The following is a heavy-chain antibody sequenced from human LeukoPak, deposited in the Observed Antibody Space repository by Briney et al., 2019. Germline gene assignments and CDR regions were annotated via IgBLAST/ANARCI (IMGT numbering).Heavy chain of an antibody. CDR1: GGTFSSYA. CDR3: ASGTGTTNDY. CDR2: IIPIFGTA. D-gene: IGHD1-1*01. J-gene: IGHJ4*02. V-gene: IGHV1-69*05. Sequence: SVKVSCKASGGTFSSYAISWVREAPGQGLEWMGRIIPIFGTANYAQKFQGRVTITTDESTSTAYMELSSLRSEDTAVYYCASGTGTTNDYWGEGTLVTVSS.